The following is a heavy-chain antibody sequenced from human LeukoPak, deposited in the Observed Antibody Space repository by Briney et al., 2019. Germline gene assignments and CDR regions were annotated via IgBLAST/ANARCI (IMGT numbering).Heavy chain of an antibody. CDR3: AIGGTSTQPGGSAFLGY. J-gene: IGHJ4*02. CDR1: GGSISSYY. V-gene: IGHV4-4*07. CDR2: IYTSGNT. Sequence: SETLSLTCTVSGGSISSYYWSWVRQPAGKGLEWIGRIYTSGNTIYNPSLKGRVTMSVDTSKNQFSLKLTSMTAADTAVYYCAIGGTSTQPGGSAFLGYWGQGTLVTVSS. D-gene: IGHD1/OR15-1a*01.